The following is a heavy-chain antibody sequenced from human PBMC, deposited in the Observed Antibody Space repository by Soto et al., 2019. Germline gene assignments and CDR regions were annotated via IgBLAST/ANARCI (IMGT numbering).Heavy chain of an antibody. CDR3: ARGACSGGSCYSWNQYCDY. Sequence: EVQLVDSGGGLVQPGGSLRLSCAASGFTFSTYSMNWVRQAPGKGLEWVSYISSSSSTIYFADSVRGRFTISRDNAKNSLYLQMNSLRAEDTAVYYCARGACSGGSCYSWNQYCDYWGQGTLVNVSS. CDR2: ISSSSSTI. CDR1: GFTFSTYS. J-gene: IGHJ4*02. V-gene: IGHV3-48*01. D-gene: IGHD2-15*01.